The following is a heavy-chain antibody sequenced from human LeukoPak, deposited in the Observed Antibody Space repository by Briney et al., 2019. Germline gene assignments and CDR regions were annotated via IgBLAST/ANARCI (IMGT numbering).Heavy chain of an antibody. CDR1: GYSFIDYY. V-gene: IGHV1-2*02. Sequence: ASVKVSCKASGYSFIDYYIYWVRQAPGQGLEWMGWINPNSGGTNYAQKFQGRVTMTRDTSISTAYMELSRLRSDDTAVYYCARSVRYCSSTSCQPHYYYYMDVWGKGTTVTVSS. J-gene: IGHJ6*03. CDR3: ARSVRYCSSTSCQPHYYYYMDV. CDR2: INPNSGGT. D-gene: IGHD2-2*01.